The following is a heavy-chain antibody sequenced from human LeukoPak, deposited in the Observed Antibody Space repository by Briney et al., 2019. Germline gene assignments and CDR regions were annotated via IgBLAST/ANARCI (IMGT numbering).Heavy chain of an antibody. CDR1: GFTFSSYA. V-gene: IGHV3-53*01. Sequence: GGSLRLSCAASGFTFSSYAMHWVRQAPGKGLEWVSVIYSGGSTYYADSVKGRFTISRDNSKNTLYLQMNSLRAEDTAVYYCARDHPRGYFGYWGQGTLVTVSS. D-gene: IGHD3-10*01. CDR2: IYSGGST. J-gene: IGHJ4*02. CDR3: ARDHPRGYFGY.